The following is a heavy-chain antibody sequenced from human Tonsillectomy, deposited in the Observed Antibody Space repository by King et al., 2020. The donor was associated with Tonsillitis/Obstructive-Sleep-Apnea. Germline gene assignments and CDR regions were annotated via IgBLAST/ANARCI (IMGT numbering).Heavy chain of an antibody. CDR2: IYPGATET. V-gene: IGHV5-51*03. D-gene: IGHD2-2*01. Sequence: VQLVESGAEVKKPGESLKISCKGSGYSFTTYWIAWVRQMPEKGPEWMGIIYPGATETKYSPSFQGQVTISADKSVSTAYLEWSSLKASDTALYYFVRLYCSGNSCHSWSRYYFDYWGQGTLVTVSS. CDR3: VRLYCSGNSCHSWSRYYFDY. J-gene: IGHJ4*02. CDR1: GYSFTTYW.